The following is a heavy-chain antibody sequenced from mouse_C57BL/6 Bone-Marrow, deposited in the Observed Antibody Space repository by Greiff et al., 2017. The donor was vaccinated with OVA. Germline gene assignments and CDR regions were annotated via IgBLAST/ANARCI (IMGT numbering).Heavy chain of an antibody. Sequence: QVQLQQSGAELARPGASVKLSCKASGYTFTSYGISWVKQRSGQGLEWIGEIYPRSGNTYYNEKFKGKATLTADKSSSTAYMELRSLTSEDSAVYFCARSNYCGSRGMAYWRQGTSVPVSS. CDR1: GYTFTSYG. CDR3: ARSNYCGSRGMAY. V-gene: IGHV1-81*01. D-gene: IGHD1-1*01. CDR2: IYPRSGNT. J-gene: IGHJ4*01.